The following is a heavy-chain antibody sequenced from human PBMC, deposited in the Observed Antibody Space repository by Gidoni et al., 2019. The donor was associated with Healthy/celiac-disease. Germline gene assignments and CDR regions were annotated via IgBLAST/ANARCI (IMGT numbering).Heavy chain of an antibody. CDR2: IYYSGSH. V-gene: IGHV4-59*11. J-gene: IGHJ1*01. CDR3: ARVDTLDYYGSGSRNPYFQH. D-gene: IGHD3-10*01. Sequence: QVQLQASGPGLVKPSETLSLTCTVSGGSISSHSWSWIRQPPGKGLEWIGYIYYSGSHNYNPSLKSRGTISVDTSKNQFSLKLSSVTAADTAVYYCARVDTLDYYGSGSRNPYFQHWGQGTLVTVSS. CDR1: GGSISSHS.